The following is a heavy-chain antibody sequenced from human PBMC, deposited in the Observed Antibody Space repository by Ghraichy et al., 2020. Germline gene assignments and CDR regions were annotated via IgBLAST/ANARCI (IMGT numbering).Heavy chain of an antibody. CDR3: ARRYDFWSGYYTS. Sequence: SETLSLTCAVYGGSFSGYYWSWIRQPPGKGLEWIGEINHSGSTNYNPSLKSRVTISVDTSKNQFSLKLSSVTAADTAVYYCARRYDFWSGYYTSWGQGTLVTVSS. V-gene: IGHV4-34*01. J-gene: IGHJ5*02. CDR2: INHSGST. D-gene: IGHD3-3*01. CDR1: GGSFSGYY.